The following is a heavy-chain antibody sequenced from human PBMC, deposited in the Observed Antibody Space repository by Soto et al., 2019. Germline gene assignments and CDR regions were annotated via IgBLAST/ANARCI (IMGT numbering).Heavy chain of an antibody. D-gene: IGHD3-16*01. Sequence: RGESLKISCEGSGYSFATYWIGWVRQMPGKGLEYMGIIYPGDADTRYSPSFQGRVTMSADKSISTAYMQWSSLEASDTAMYYCARLRSSDPTEAMDVWGQGTTVTVSS. CDR3: ARLRSSDPTEAMDV. J-gene: IGHJ6*02. CDR2: IYPGDADT. CDR1: GYSFATYW. V-gene: IGHV5-51*01.